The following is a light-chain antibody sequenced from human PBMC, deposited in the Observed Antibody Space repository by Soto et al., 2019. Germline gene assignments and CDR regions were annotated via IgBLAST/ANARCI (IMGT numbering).Light chain of an antibody. Sequence: QSALTQPPSASGSPGQSVTISCTGTSSDVGGYNYVSWYQQHPGKAPKLMINEVSKRPSGVPDRFSGSKSGNTASLTVSGLQAEDEADYYCSSYAGSNKRVFGTGTKVTVL. CDR3: SSYAGSNKRV. CDR1: SSDVGGYNY. V-gene: IGLV2-8*01. J-gene: IGLJ1*01. CDR2: EVS.